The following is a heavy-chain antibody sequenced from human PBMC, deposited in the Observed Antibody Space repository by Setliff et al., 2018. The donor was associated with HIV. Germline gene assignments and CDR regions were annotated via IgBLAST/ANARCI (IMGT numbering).Heavy chain of an antibody. Sequence: SVKVSCKASGGTFSSYVLNWVRQAPGQGLEWMGGIIPIFATTNYAQKFQDRFTITADESTSTAYMELSSLRSEDTAVYYCASLYGSGSYYPQSGAYYYYGMDVWGQGTTVTVSS. V-gene: IGHV1-69*13. CDR3: ASLYGSGSYYPQSGAYYYYGMDV. J-gene: IGHJ6*02. CDR1: GGTFSSYV. D-gene: IGHD3-10*01. CDR2: IIPIFATT.